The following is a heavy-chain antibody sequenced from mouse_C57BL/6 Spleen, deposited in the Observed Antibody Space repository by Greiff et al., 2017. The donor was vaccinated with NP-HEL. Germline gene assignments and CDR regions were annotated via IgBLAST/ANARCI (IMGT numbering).Heavy chain of an antibody. CDR2: ISSGGDYI. V-gene: IGHV5-9-1*02. D-gene: IGHD3-2*02. CDR1: GFTFSSYA. J-gene: IGHJ4*01. Sequence: EVQGVESGEGLVKPGGSLKLSCAASGFTFSSYAMSWVRQTPEKRLEWVAYISSGGDYIYYADTVKGRFTISRDNARNTLYLQMSSLKSEDTAMYYCTRETAQGDYYAMDYWGQGTSVTVSS. CDR3: TRETAQGDYYAMDY.